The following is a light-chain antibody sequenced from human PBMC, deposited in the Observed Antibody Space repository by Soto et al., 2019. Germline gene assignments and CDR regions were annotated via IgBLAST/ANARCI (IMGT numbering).Light chain of an antibody. CDR2: LGS. CDR3: MQALQTPLT. CDR1: QSLLHRNGYNY. V-gene: IGKV2-28*01. Sequence: DIVMTQSPLSLPVTPGEPASISCRSSQSLLHRNGYNYLDWYLQKPGQSPQLLIYLGSNRASGVPDRLSGSGSGTDFTLKISRVEAEDVGVYYCMQALQTPLTFGQGTKVEIK. J-gene: IGKJ1*01.